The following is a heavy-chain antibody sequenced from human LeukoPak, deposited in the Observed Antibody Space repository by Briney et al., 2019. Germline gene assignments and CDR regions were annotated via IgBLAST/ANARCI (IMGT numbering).Heavy chain of an antibody. V-gene: IGHV3-11*05. CDR1: EFSFSDYY. CDR2: ISSSSSDT. J-gene: IGHJ6*02. CDR3: ARGHHGMEV. Sequence: PGGSLRLSCAASEFSFSDYYMSWIRQAPGKGLEWVSYISSSSSDTDYADSVKGRFTISRDNAKNSLFLQMNSLRAEDTAVYYCARGHHGMEVWGRGTTVTASS.